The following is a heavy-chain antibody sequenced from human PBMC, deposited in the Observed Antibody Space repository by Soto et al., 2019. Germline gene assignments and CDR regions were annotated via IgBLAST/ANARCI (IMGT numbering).Heavy chain of an antibody. D-gene: IGHD3-22*01. Sequence: SETLSLTCTVSGGSINSYYWSWIRQPPGKGLEWIGYIYYSGSTNYNPSLKSRVTISIDTSENQFSLKLTSVTAADTALYYCARGHTSGYFKYFFDYWGQGALVTVS. CDR2: IYYSGST. CDR3: ARGHTSGYFKYFFDY. V-gene: IGHV4-59*01. J-gene: IGHJ4*02. CDR1: GGSINSYY.